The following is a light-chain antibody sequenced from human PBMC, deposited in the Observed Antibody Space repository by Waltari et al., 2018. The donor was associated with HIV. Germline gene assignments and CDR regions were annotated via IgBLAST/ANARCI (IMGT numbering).Light chain of an antibody. J-gene: IGLJ2*01. Sequence: QSALTQPPSASGSPGQSVTFSCTGTSRDVGADNFVSWSQQHPGKAPKLIISGVNQRPSGVPDRFSGSKSGNTASLTVSGLQADDEADYYCSSYAGPNHLLFGGGTKLTVL. V-gene: IGLV2-8*01. CDR3: SSYAGPNHLL. CDR1: SRDVGADNF. CDR2: GVN.